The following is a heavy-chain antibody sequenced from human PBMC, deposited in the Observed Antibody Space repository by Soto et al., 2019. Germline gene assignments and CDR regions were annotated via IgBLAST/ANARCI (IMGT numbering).Heavy chain of an antibody. Sequence: PSETLSLTCTVSGGSISNYYWNWIRQSPGKGLEWIGSIYNTGSTSYNPSLKSRVTMSVDTSKNQFSLELTSVTAADAAVYYCARTCFDSGTYYNSSFDPWGPGTLVTLSS. V-gene: IGHV4-59*01. J-gene: IGHJ5*02. CDR3: ARTCFDSGTYYNSSFDP. CDR2: IYNTGST. CDR1: GGSISNYY. D-gene: IGHD3-10*01.